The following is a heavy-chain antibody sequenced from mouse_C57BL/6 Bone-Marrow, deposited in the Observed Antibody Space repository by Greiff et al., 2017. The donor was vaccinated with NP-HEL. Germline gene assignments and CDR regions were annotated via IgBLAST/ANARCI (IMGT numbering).Heavy chain of an antibody. CDR1: GFNIKDDY. V-gene: IGHV14-4*01. CDR3: TTGDSSGYGAY. D-gene: IGHD3-2*02. CDR2: IDPENGDT. Sequence: VQLQQSGAELVRPGASVKLSCTASGFNIKDDYMHWVKQRPEQGLEWIGWIDPENGDTEYASKFQGKATITADTSSNTAYLQLSSLTSEDTAVYYGTTGDSSGYGAYWGQGTLVTVSA. J-gene: IGHJ3*01.